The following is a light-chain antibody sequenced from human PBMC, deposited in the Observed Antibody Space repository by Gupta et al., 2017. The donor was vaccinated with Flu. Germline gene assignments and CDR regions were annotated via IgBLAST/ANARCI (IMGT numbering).Light chain of an antibody. V-gene: IGLV2-11*01. Sequence: QSALTQPRSVSGSPGQSVTISCTGTSSDVGAYNFVSWYQQHPGKAPKLMIFDVTKRSSGVPERFSGSKSGNTASLTISGLQAEDEADYYCCSYVGRYRGVFGGGTKVTVL. CDR1: SSDVGAYNF. CDR2: DVT. CDR3: CSYVGRYRGV. J-gene: IGLJ3*02.